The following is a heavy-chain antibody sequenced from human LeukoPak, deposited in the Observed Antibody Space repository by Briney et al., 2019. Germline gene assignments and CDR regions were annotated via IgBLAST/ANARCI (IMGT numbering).Heavy chain of an antibody. J-gene: IGHJ4*02. V-gene: IGHV3-21*01. CDR3: AKDAAYYYDSSGYLTRADLCYFDY. CDR2: ISSSSSYI. D-gene: IGHD3-22*01. Sequence: GGSLRLSCAASGFTFSSYSMNWVRQAPGKGLEWVSSISSSSSYIYYADSVKGRFTISRDNAKNSLYLQMNSLRAEDTAVYYCAKDAAYYYDSSGYLTRADLCYFDYWGQGTLVTVSS. CDR1: GFTFSSYS.